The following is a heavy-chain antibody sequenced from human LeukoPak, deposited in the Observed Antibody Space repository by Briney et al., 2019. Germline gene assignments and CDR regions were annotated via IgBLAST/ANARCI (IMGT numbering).Heavy chain of an antibody. CDR3: ARADSSGWPNYYYYMAV. CDR1: GFTFSSYN. D-gene: IGHD6-19*01. Sequence: GGSLRLSCEASGFTFSSYNMNWVRQAPGKGLEWVSYISSSSSTIYYADSVKGRFTISRDNAKNSLYLQMNSLRADDTAVYYCARADSSGWPNYYYYMAVWGKGTTVTVSS. V-gene: IGHV3-48*01. CDR2: ISSSSSTI. J-gene: IGHJ6*03.